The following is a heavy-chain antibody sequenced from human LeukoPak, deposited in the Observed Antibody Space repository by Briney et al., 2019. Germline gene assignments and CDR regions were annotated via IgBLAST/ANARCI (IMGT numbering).Heavy chain of an antibody. CDR1: GYTFTSYY. D-gene: IGHD3-9*01. V-gene: IGHV1-46*03. CDR2: INPSGGST. Sequence: ASVKVSCKASGYTFTSYYMHWVRQAPGQGLEWMGIINPSGGSTSYAQKFQGRVTMTRDTSTSTVYMELSSLRSKDTAVYYCARALLRDFDWLCLGYWGQGTLVTVSS. J-gene: IGHJ4*02. CDR3: ARALLRDFDWLCLGY.